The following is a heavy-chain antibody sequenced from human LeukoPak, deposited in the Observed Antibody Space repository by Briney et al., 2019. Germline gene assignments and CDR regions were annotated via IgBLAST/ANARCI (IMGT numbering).Heavy chain of an antibody. CDR2: ISYDGSNK. J-gene: IGHJ4*02. D-gene: IGHD3-10*01. V-gene: IGHV3-30*03. CDR3: ARAHSITMVRGVIIGPFDY. CDR1: GFTFSRYG. Sequence: PGRSLRISCAASGFTFSRYGMHWVRQAPGKGLEWVAVISYDGSNKYYADSVKGRFTISRDNSKNTLYLQMNSLRAEDTAVYYCARAHSITMVRGVIIGPFDYWGRGTLVTVSS.